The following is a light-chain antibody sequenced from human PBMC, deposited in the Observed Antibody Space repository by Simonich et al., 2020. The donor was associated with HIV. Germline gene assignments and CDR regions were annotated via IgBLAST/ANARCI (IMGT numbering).Light chain of an antibody. Sequence: EIVMTQSPDSLAVSLGERATVNCRSSRSVLYSSNNKNYLAWYQQKPGQPPKLIIYWASTRQSGVPDRFSGSGSGTDFTLTISSLQAEDVAVYYCQQYYSTPWTFGQGTKVEI. CDR1: RSVLYSSNNKNY. J-gene: IGKJ1*01. V-gene: IGKV4-1*01. CDR3: QQYYSTPWT. CDR2: WAS.